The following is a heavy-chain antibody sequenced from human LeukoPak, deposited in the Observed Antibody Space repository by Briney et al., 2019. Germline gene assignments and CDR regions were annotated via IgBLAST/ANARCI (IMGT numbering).Heavy chain of an antibody. J-gene: IGHJ5*02. D-gene: IGHD2-2*01. V-gene: IGHV1-69*13. CDR1: GGTFSSYA. CDR3: ARGVPAAFIRMGFDP. CDR2: IIPIFGTA. Sequence: GASVKVSCKASGGTFSSYAISWVRQAPGQELEWMGGIIPIFGTANYAQKFQGRVTITADESTSTAYMELSSLRSEDTAVYYCARGVPAAFIRMGFDPWGQGTLVTVSS.